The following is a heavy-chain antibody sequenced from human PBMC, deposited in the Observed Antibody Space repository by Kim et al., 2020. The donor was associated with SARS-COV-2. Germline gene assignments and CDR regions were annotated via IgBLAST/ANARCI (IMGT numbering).Heavy chain of an antibody. J-gene: IGHJ6*02. V-gene: IGHV5-51*01. CDR3: ARNHGMDV. Sequence: SDTRYSPSFQGQVTISADKSISTAYLQWSSLKASDTAMYYCARNHGMDVWGQGTTVTVSS. CDR2: SDT.